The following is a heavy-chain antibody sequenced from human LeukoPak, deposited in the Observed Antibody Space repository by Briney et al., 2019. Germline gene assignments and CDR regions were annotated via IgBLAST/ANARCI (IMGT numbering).Heavy chain of an antibody. J-gene: IGHJ3*02. V-gene: IGHV3-23*01. CDR2: ISGSGGST. Sequence: GGSLRLSCVASGFTFSSYAMSWVRQAPGKGLEWVSAISGSGGSTYYADSVKGRFTISRDNSKNTLYLQMNSLRAEDTAVYYCAKGGLSAVAPVGAFDIWGQGTMVTVSS. CDR3: AKGGLSAVAPVGAFDI. CDR1: GFTFSSYA. D-gene: IGHD6-19*01.